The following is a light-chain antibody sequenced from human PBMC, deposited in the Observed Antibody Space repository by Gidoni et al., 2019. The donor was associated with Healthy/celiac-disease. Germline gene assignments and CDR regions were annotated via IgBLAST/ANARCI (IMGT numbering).Light chain of an antibody. CDR3: SSYTSSSTVV. CDR1: SSDVGGYNY. CDR2: YVS. J-gene: IGLJ2*01. Sequence: QSALTQPASVSGSSGQSITISCTGTSSDVGGYNYVSWYQKHPGKAPKLMIYYVSNRPSGVYIRFSGSKSGNTASLTISGLQAEDEADYYCSSYTSSSTVVFGGGTKLTVL. V-gene: IGLV2-14*01.